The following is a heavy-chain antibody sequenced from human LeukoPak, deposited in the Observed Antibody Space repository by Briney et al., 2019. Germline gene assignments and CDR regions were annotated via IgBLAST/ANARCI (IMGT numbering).Heavy chain of an antibody. D-gene: IGHD1-26*01. CDR1: GFTFDDYG. Sequence: GGSLRLSCAASGFTFDDYGMSWVRQAPGKGLEWVSGINCNGGSTGYADSVKGRFTISRDNAKNSLYLQMNSLRAEDTALYYCARSGVFSTATEYYFDYCGQGTLVTVSS. CDR3: ARSGVFSTATEYYFDY. CDR2: INCNGGST. V-gene: IGHV3-20*04. J-gene: IGHJ4*02.